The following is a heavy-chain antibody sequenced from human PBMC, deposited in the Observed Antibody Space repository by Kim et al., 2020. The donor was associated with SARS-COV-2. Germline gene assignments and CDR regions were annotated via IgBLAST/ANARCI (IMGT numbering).Heavy chain of an antibody. J-gene: IGHJ3*02. V-gene: IGHV3-49*03. CDR1: GFTFDDYG. CDR3: SRDSHGDDPFDI. Sequence: GGSLRLSCTTSGFTFDDYGITWFRQAPGKGLEWVAFIRSKARGRRPEYAASVKGRFTISTDESESTAYLQMNSLKTEDTAVYFCSRDSHGDDPFDIWGQG. CDR2: IRSKARGRRP.